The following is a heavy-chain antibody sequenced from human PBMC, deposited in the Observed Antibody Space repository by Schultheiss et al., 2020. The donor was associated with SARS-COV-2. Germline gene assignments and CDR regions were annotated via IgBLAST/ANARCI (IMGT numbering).Heavy chain of an antibody. V-gene: IGHV3-NL1*01. CDR1: GFTFSDFG. Sequence: GGSLRLSCAASGFTFSDFGMQWVRQAPGKGLEWVSTITGSGSSTYYADSVKGRFTISRDNSKNTLYLQMNSLRAEDTAVYYCATLLRFPVWGQGTTVTVSS. CDR3: ATLLRFPV. D-gene: IGHD3-3*01. CDR2: ITGSGSST. J-gene: IGHJ6*02.